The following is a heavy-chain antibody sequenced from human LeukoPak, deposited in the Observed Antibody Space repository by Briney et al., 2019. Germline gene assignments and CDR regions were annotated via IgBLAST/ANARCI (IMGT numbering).Heavy chain of an antibody. D-gene: IGHD3-3*01. CDR1: GYTFTNYD. J-gene: IGHJ4*02. V-gene: IGHV1-8*03. CDR3: ARHDFWRGSTDY. Sequence: GESLKISCKASGYTFTNYDINWVRQAAGQGLEWMGWMNPNSGDTGYAQEFQDRVTITRDTSISTAYMELSSLRSEDTAVYYCARHDFWRGSTDYWGLGTLVTVSS. CDR2: MNPNSGDT.